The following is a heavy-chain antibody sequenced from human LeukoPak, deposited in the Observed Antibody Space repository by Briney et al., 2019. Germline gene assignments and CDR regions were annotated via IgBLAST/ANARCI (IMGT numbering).Heavy chain of an antibody. CDR2: ISWNSGSI. CDR1: GFTFDDYA. V-gene: IGHV3-9*01. Sequence: PGGSLRLSCAASGFTFDDYAMHWVRQAPGKGLEWVSXISWNSGSIVYADSVKGRFTISRDNAKNSLYLQMNSLRAEDTALYYCAKDIRGMGQWLGFDYWGQGTLVTVSS. CDR3: AKDIRGMGQWLGFDY. J-gene: IGHJ4*02. D-gene: IGHD6-19*01.